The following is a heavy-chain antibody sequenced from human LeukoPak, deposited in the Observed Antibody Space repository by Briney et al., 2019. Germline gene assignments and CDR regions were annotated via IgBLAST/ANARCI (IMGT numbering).Heavy chain of an antibody. CDR2: ISGSGGST. J-gene: IGHJ4*02. Sequence: GGSLRLSCAASGFTFSSYAVSWVRQAPGKGLEWVSAISGSGGSTYYADSVKGRFTISRDNPKNTLYLQMNSLRAEDTAVYYCAKDRQQWLGPEDYWGQGTLVTVSS. V-gene: IGHV3-23*01. CDR3: AKDRQQWLGPEDY. D-gene: IGHD6-19*01. CDR1: GFTFSSYA.